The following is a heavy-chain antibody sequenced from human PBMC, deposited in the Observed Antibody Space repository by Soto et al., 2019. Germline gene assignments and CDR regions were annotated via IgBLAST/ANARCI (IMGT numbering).Heavy chain of an antibody. D-gene: IGHD6-13*01. Sequence: ASVKVSCKASGYTFTGYYMHWVRQAPGQGLEWMGWINPNSGGTNYAQKFQGWVTMTRDTSISTAYMELSRLRSDDTAVYYCAGGFWEQQLGRLLAVGGYYMDVWGKGTTVNVSS. V-gene: IGHV1-2*04. CDR3: AGGFWEQQLGRLLAVGGYYMDV. CDR2: INPNSGGT. J-gene: IGHJ6*03. CDR1: GYTFTGYY.